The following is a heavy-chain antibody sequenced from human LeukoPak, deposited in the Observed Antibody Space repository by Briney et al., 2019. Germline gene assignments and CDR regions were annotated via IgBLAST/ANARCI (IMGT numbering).Heavy chain of an antibody. CDR3: NRGTMVRGVITQFDP. V-gene: IGHV4-59*12. J-gene: IGHJ5*02. CDR2: MYYSGST. Sequence: NPSETLSLTCTVSGGSISSYYWSWIRQPPGKGLEWIGYMYYSGSTNYNPSLRSRVTISVDTSKNQFSLKLSSVTAADTAVYYCNRGTMVRGVITQFDPWGQGTLVTVSS. CDR1: GGSISSYY. D-gene: IGHD3-10*01.